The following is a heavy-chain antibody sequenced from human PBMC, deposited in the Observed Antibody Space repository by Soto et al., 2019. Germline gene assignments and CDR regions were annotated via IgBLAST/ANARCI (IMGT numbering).Heavy chain of an antibody. Sequence: QVQLVESGGGVVQPGRSLRLSCAVSGLSFRSYGMHWVRQAPGKGLEWVAFISYDGNNRKYADSVKGRFTISRDNSKDALYLEMSGLRGGDTAVYYWAKGHRNGGSRVDYWGQGTLVTVSS. CDR3: AKGHRNGGSRVDY. D-gene: IGHD2-15*01. CDR2: ISYDGNNR. CDR1: GLSFRSYG. J-gene: IGHJ4*02. V-gene: IGHV3-30*18.